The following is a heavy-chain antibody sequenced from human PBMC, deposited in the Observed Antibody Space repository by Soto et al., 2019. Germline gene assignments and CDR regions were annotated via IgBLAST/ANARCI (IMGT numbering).Heavy chain of an antibody. J-gene: IGHJ4*02. Sequence: QVQLVESGGGVVQPGRSLRLSCAASGFTFSSYGMHWVRQAPGKGLEWVAVISYDGSNKYYADSVKGRFTISRDNSKNTLYLQMNRLRAEDTAVYYCAKSTYNGYPFDYWGQGTLVTVSS. CDR3: AKSTYNGYPFDY. V-gene: IGHV3-30*18. D-gene: IGHD5-12*01. CDR2: ISYDGSNK. CDR1: GFTFSSYG.